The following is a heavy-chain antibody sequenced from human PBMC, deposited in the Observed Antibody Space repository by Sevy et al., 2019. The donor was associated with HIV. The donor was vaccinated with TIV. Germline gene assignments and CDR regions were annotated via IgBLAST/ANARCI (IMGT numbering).Heavy chain of an antibody. Sequence: SETLSLTCSVSGGSISSYFWTWVRQSPGKGLEWIGNIYFTGNTDYSPSLKSPVTLSLDTSNSQFSLTLKSVTAADTAIYFCARDSTTRPRVLDYWGQGTLVTVSS. CDR1: GGSISSYF. CDR3: ARDSTTRPRVLDY. V-gene: IGHV4-59*01. D-gene: IGHD1-1*01. CDR2: IYFTGNT. J-gene: IGHJ4*02.